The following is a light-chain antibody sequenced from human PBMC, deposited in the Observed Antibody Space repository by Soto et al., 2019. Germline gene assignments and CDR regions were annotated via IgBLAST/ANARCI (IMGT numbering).Light chain of an antibody. J-gene: IGKJ1*01. V-gene: IGKV1-27*01. CDR1: QGITDY. CDR2: AAS. Sequence: DIQMTQSPSSLSASVGDRVTSTCRASQGITDYLAWYQQKPGQVPNLLIYAASTLQSGVPSRFSGSGSGTDFTLTITGLQPEDVATYYCQNYNSAPWTFGQGTKVESK. CDR3: QNYNSAPWT.